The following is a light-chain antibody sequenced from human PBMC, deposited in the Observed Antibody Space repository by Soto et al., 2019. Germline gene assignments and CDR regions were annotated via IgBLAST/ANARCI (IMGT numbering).Light chain of an antibody. CDR1: TGAVTSGNY. CDR2: TTN. J-gene: IGLJ3*02. Sequence: QAVVTQEPSLTVSPGGTVTLTCASSTGAVTSGNYPSWFQQKPGQATRALIYTTNDEHSWNPARFSGSLLGDKAALTLSGVQPEDEAEYYCLLYYGSAQLVFGGGTKLTVL. V-gene: IGLV7-43*01. CDR3: LLYYGSAQLV.